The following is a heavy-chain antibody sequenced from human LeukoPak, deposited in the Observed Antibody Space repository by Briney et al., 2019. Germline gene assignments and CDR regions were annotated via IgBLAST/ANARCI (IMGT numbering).Heavy chain of an antibody. J-gene: IGHJ4*02. Sequence: PGGSLRLSCAASGFTVSSNYMSWVRQAPGKGLEWVSVIYSGGSTYYADSVKGRFTISRDNSKNTLYLQMNSLRAEDTAVYYCARGHRREYYDFWSGFDYWGQGTLVTVSS. CDR3: ARGHRREYYDFWSGFDY. CDR2: IYSGGST. CDR1: GFTVSSNY. D-gene: IGHD3-3*01. V-gene: IGHV3-53*01.